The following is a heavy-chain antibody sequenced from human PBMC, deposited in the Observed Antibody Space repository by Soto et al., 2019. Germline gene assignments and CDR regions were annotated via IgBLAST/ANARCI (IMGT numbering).Heavy chain of an antibody. Sequence: QVQLQESGPGLVKPSQTLSLACTVSGGSVGSGEYYYSWIRQPPGKGLEWIGYIYDSGITHYTPSLKGRVTMSLDRSKNQVSLKLSSVTAADTAVYFCARDVAHGYTENVWGQGTMVTVSS. D-gene: IGHD5-18*01. CDR1: GGSVGSGEYY. CDR2: IYDSGIT. V-gene: IGHV4-30-4*01. J-gene: IGHJ3*01. CDR3: ARDVAHGYTENV.